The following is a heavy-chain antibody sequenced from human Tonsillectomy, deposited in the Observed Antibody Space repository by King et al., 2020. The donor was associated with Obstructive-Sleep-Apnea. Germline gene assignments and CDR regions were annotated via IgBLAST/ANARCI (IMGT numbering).Heavy chain of an antibody. CDR2: INPSGGGS. V-gene: IGHV1-2*02. D-gene: IGHD6-13*01. Sequence: VQLVESGAEVKKPGASVEVSCKASGYTFTDYYIHWVRQAPGQGLEWMGWINPSGGGSDYAQKFQGRVTMTRDTSIGTAYMELSRLRSDDTAVYYCARDAAAEPHGRSNSFDYWAQGTLVTVSS. CDR1: GYTFTDYY. CDR3: ARDAAAEPHGRSNSFDY. J-gene: IGHJ4*02.